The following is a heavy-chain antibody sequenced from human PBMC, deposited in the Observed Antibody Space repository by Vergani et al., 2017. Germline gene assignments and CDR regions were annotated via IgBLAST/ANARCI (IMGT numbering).Heavy chain of an antibody. J-gene: IGHJ4*02. CDR2: ISSSSSTI. CDR3: ARGYCSGGSCYPWIDY. CDR1: GFTFSSYS. V-gene: IGHV3-48*01. Sequence: VQLVESGGGLVQPGGSLRLSCAASGFTFSSYSMNWVRQAPGKGLEWVSYISSSSSTIYYADSVKGRFTISRDNAKNSLYLQMNSLRAEDTAVYYCARGYCSGGSCYPWIDYWGQGTLVTVSS. D-gene: IGHD2-15*01.